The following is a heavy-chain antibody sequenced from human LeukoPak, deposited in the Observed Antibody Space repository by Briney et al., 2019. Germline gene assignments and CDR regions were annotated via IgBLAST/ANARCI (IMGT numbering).Heavy chain of an antibody. Sequence: SETLSLTCTVSGGSISSYYWSWIRQPAGKGLEWTGRIYTSGSTNYNPSLKSRVTMSVDTSKNQFSLKLSSVTAADTAVYYCARDVSSGSSNWFDPWGQGTLVTVSS. D-gene: IGHD1-26*01. J-gene: IGHJ5*02. CDR3: ARDVSSGSSNWFDP. CDR1: GGSISSYY. V-gene: IGHV4-4*07. CDR2: IYTSGST.